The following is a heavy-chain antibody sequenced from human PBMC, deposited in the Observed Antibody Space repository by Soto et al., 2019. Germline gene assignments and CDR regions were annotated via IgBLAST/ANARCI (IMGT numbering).Heavy chain of an antibody. V-gene: IGHV3-48*01. J-gene: IGHJ6*02. CDR3: AKEKGTDYYYYYGMDV. CDR2: ISSSRSNK. Sequence: PGGSLRLSCAASGITLSSYSMNWVRQAPGKGLEWVSYISSSRSNKYYADSVKGRFTISRDNSKNTLYLQMNSLRAEDTAVYYCAKEKGTDYYYYYGMDVWGQGTTVTVSS. CDR1: GITLSSYS.